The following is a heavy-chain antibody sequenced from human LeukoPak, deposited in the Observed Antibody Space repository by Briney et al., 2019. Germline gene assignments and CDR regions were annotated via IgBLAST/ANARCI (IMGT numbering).Heavy chain of an antibody. CDR2: ISGSGDNT. D-gene: IGHD5-24*01. J-gene: IGHJ3*02. CDR3: ARQRDPDAFDI. V-gene: IGHV3-23*01. CDR1: GFTFSSYA. Sequence: PGGSLRLSCAASGFTFSSYAMSWVRQAPGKGLEWVSGISGSGDNTYYADSVKGRFTISRDNSKNTLYLQMNSLRAEDTAVYYCARQRDPDAFDIWGQGTMVTVSS.